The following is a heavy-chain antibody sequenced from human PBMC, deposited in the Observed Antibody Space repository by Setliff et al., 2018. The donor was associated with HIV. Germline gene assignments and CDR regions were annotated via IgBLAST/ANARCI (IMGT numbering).Heavy chain of an antibody. CDR2: LYFSGSA. CDR1: GDSISSHY. V-gene: IGHV4-59*11. J-gene: IGHJ6*02. Sequence: PSETLSLTCTVSGDSISSHYWSWIRQPPGKGLEWIGTLYFSGSASYNSSLKSRVTISGDTSKNQFSLNLTSVTAADTAVYYCARPVSKNFYGMDVWGLGTTVTVSS. CDR3: ARPVSKNFYGMDV.